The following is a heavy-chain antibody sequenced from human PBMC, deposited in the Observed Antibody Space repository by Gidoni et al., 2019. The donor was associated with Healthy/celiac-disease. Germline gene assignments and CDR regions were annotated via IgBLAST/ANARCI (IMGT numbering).Heavy chain of an antibody. D-gene: IGHD5-18*01. Sequence: QVQLQESGPGLVKPSVTLSLTCAVSGGSISSSTWWSWVRQPPGKGLEWIGEIYHSGSTNYNPSLKSRVTISVDKSKNKFYLKLSSVTAADTAVYYCARGRNRSGYSYGSSFDYWGQGTLVTVSS. CDR2: IYHSGST. V-gene: IGHV4-4*02. CDR3: ARGRNRSGYSYGSSFDY. J-gene: IGHJ4*02. CDR1: GGSISSSTW.